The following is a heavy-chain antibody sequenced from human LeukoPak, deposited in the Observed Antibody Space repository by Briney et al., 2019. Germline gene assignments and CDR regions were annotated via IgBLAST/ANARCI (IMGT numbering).Heavy chain of an antibody. Sequence: GGSRRLSCAASGFSFNNYAMSWVRQAPGKGLEWVSAISTAGGSTYYADSVKGRFTVSRDNSKNTLSLQMDSLRVEDTALYYCAKDWTTVVTPKGYYFDSWGQGTLVTVPS. CDR3: AKDWTTVVTPKGYYFDS. CDR2: ISTAGGST. D-gene: IGHD4-23*01. V-gene: IGHV3-23*01. CDR1: GFSFNNYA. J-gene: IGHJ4*02.